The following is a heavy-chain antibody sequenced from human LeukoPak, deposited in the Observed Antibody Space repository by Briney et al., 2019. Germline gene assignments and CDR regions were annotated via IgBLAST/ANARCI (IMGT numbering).Heavy chain of an antibody. Sequence: PPETLSLTCAVYGGSFSGYYWSWIRQPPGKGLEWIGEINHSGSTNYNPSLKSRVTISVDTSKNQFSLKLSSVTAADTAVYYCARGTSGYSSSWSYGMDVWGQGTTVTVSS. CDR1: GGSFSGYY. J-gene: IGHJ6*02. CDR2: INHSGST. D-gene: IGHD6-13*01. V-gene: IGHV4-34*01. CDR3: ARGTSGYSSSWSYGMDV.